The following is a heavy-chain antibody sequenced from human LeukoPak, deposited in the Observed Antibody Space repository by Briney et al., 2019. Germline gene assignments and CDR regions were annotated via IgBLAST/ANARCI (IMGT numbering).Heavy chain of an antibody. CDR1: GGSISSGDYY. CDR2: IYYSGST. D-gene: IGHD3-9*01. V-gene: IGHV4-30-4*01. Sequence: SETLSLTCTVSGGSISSGDYYWSWIRQPPGKGLEWIGYIYYSGSTYYNPSLKSRVTISVDTSKNQFSLKLSSVTAADTAVYYCARGDYDILTGYTINWFDPWGQGTLVTVSS. J-gene: IGHJ5*02. CDR3: ARGDYDILTGYTINWFDP.